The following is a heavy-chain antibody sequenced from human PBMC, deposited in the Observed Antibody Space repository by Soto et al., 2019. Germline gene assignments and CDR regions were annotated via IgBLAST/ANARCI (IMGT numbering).Heavy chain of an antibody. J-gene: IGHJ4*02. V-gene: IGHV4-34*01. Sequence: PSETLSLTCAVYGGSFNDHYWTWIRQPPGKGLEWIGEVNHRGSTNYNPPLKSRATISADTSKNQVSLKLTSVTAADTAVYYCVRGISVNVLVQRDAPDKYYFDSWGQGTLVTVSS. CDR3: VRGISVNVLVQRDAPDKYYFDS. CDR2: VNHRGST. CDR1: GGSFNDHY. D-gene: IGHD6-13*01.